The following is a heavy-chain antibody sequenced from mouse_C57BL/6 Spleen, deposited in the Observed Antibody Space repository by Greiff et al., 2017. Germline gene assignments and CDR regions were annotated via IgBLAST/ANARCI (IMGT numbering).Heavy chain of an antibody. CDR3: ARAYYSMIYYAMDY. CDR2: IWTGGGT. V-gene: IGHV2-9-1*01. D-gene: IGHD2-5*01. J-gene: IGHJ4*01. CDR1: GFSLTSYA. Sequence: QVQLQQSGPGLVAPSQSLSITCTVSGFSLTSYAISWVRQPPGKGLEWLGVIWTGGGTNYNSALKSRLSISKDNSKSQVFLKMNSLQTDDTARYYCARAYYSMIYYAMDYWGQGTSVTVSS.